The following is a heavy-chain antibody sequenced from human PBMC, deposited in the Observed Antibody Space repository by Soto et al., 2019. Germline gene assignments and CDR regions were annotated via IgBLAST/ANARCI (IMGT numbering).Heavy chain of an antibody. CDR2: INPNSGGT. CDR3: AKVPSCRGGSCWTSLQD. D-gene: IGHD2-15*01. V-gene: IGHV1-2*04. Sequence: QVQLVQSGAEVKKPGASVKVSCKASGYSFTGFYMHWVRQAPGQGLEWMGWINPNSGGTNYARKLRGWVTITRDTSITTVYMELNSLKSDDTAVYYCAKVPSCRGGSCWTSLQDWGQGTLVTVSS. CDR1: GYSFTGFY. J-gene: IGHJ4*02.